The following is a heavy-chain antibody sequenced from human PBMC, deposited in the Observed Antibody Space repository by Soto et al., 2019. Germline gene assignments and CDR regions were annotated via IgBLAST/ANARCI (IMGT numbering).Heavy chain of an antibody. Sequence: ASVKVSCKASGYTFTDYYIHWVRQAPGQGLEWMGWINLNSGGTNYAQKFQGRVTMTRDTSISTAYMDLTSLTSDDTAVYYCATISGPGRAVSGAGVFDFWGQGTLVTVSS. CDR3: ATISGPGRAVSGAGVFDF. J-gene: IGHJ4*02. CDR2: INLNSGGT. D-gene: IGHD6-19*01. V-gene: IGHV1-2*02. CDR1: GYTFTDYY.